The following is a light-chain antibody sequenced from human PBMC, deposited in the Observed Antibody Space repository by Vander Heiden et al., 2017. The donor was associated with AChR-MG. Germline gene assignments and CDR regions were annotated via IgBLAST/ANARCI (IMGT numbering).Light chain of an antibody. CDR3: SSYTSSSTPWV. V-gene: IGLV2-14*01. CDR2: DVS. J-gene: IGLJ3*02. Sequence: SALTQPASVSGSPGQPITISCTGTSSAVGGYNYVSWYQQHPGKAPKLMIYDVSKRPSVVSNRFAGSKSGNTASLTISGLQAEDEADYYCSSYTSSSTPWVFGGGTKLTVL. CDR1: SSAVGGYNY.